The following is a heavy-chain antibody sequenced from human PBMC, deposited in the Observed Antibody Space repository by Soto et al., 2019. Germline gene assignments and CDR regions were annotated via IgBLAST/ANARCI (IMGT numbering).Heavy chain of an antibody. D-gene: IGHD1-1*01. V-gene: IGHV4-34*01. Sequence: QVQLQQWGAGLVKPSETLSLSCAVYGQSFSGHSWAWIRQPPGKGLEWIGENNESGSTYYNPSLKSRVTISTDTSKNQFSLKLSSVSAADTAAYFCARGSGIVALPGELEDVNYDYWGQGTLVNVSS. CDR1: GQSFSGHS. CDR2: NNESGST. J-gene: IGHJ4*02. CDR3: ARGSGIVALPGELEDVNYDY.